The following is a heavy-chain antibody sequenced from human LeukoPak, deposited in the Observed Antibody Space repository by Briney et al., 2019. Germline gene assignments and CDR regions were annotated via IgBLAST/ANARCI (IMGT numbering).Heavy chain of an antibody. CDR2: IWYDGSNQ. J-gene: IGHJ4*02. Sequence: GGSLRLSCAASGFTFSTYVMYWVRQAPGKGLEWVAVIWYDGSNQNYADSVKGRFTISRDNSKNTLYLQMNSLRAEDTAVYYCARDHGYSGYDYYFDYWGQGTLVTVSS. CDR1: GFTFSTYV. V-gene: IGHV3-33*01. CDR3: ARDHGYSGYDYYFDY. D-gene: IGHD5-12*01.